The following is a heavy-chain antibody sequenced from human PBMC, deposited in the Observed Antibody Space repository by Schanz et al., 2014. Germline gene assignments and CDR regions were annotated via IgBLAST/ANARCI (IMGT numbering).Heavy chain of an antibody. D-gene: IGHD1-26*01. CDR1: GGSISTYY. CDR3: ARLGSPHCATSDCHHDWFGP. Sequence: QVQLQESGPGVVKPSETLSLTCTVSGGSISTYYWSWIRQSPGKGLEWIGYIYYTGTTNYNPSLKSRLPISVDPSKTHFPLGRCSVTAADTAVYYCARLGSPHCATSDCHHDWFGPWGQGTLVTVSS. CDR2: IYYTGTT. J-gene: IGHJ5*02. V-gene: IGHV4-59*08.